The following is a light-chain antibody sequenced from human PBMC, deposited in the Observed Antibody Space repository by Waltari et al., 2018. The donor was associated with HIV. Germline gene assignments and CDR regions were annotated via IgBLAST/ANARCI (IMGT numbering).Light chain of an antibody. Sequence: DIVMTQSPDSLAVPLGERATINCRSSQTVLYTSSNKNYLAWYQQRPGQPPKLLIYWASTRESGVPDRFSGSGSGTDFTLTISSLQAEDVAVYYCQQYYSTPLTFGPGTKLDIK. V-gene: IGKV4-1*01. CDR2: WAS. CDR3: QQYYSTPLT. CDR1: QTVLYTSSNKNY. J-gene: IGKJ3*01.